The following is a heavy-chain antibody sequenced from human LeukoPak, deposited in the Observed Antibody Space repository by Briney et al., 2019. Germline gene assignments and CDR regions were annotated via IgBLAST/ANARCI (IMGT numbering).Heavy chain of an antibody. D-gene: IGHD1-26*01. CDR2: IYSGGTT. CDR3: ARDPYNGSYGDDYYYYMDV. V-gene: IGHV3-53*01. Sequence: GGSLRLSCAVSGFTVSGNYMSWVRQAPGKGLEWVSLIYSGGTTYYADSVKGRFTISRDNAKNSLSLQMNSRRAEDTAVYYCARDPYNGSYGDDYYYYMDVWGKGTTVTISS. CDR1: GFTVSGNY. J-gene: IGHJ6*03.